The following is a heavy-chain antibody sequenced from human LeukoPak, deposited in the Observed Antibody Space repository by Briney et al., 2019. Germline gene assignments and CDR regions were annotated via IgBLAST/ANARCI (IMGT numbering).Heavy chain of an antibody. V-gene: IGHV3-23*01. CDR2: ISGSGGST. CDR3: AKGRDGYNYDY. Sequence: PGGSLRFSCAASGFTFSSYAMSWVRQAPGKGLEWVSAISGSGGSTYYADSVKGRFTISRDNSKNTLYLQMDSLRADDTAIYYCAKGRDGYNYDYWGQGTLVTVSS. J-gene: IGHJ4*02. D-gene: IGHD5-24*01. CDR1: GFTFSSYA.